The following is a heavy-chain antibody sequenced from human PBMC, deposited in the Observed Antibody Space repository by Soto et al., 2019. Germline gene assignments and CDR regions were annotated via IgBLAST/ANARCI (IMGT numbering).Heavy chain of an antibody. D-gene: IGHD3-3*01. CDR3: ASIPKHYAFWSGYYRYYGMDV. Sequence: AAVKFTCMSSGYTFTGYYIHGVRQGPGQGLEWMGWINPNSGGRNYGQKFQGRVTKTRDTSLSTAYKELSRLRSDDTAAYYCASIPKHYAFWSGYYRYYGMDVWGQGTTVTVSS. V-gene: IGHV1-2*02. CDR1: GYTFTGYY. J-gene: IGHJ6*02. CDR2: INPNSGGR.